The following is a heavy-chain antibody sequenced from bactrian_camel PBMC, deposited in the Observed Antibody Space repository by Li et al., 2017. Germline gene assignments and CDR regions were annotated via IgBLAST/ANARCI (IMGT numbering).Heavy chain of an antibody. CDR1: GYTYT. CDR2: IGRGGGGST. CDR3: GAGRYCSLSYITI. V-gene: IGHV3-3*01. D-gene: IGHD6*01. J-gene: IGHJ4*01. Sequence: HVQLVESGGGSAQAGGSLRLSCVAPGYTYTMAWFRQAPGKEREGVAAIGRGGGGSTYYADSVKGRFTISRDTSKNTLYLEMNSLNVSDTAVYYCGAGRYCSLSYITIWGQGTQVTVS.